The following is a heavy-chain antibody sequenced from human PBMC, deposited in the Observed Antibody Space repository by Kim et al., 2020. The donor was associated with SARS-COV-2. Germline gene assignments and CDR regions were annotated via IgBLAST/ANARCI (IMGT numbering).Heavy chain of an antibody. Sequence: GGSLRLSCAASGFTFSTYHMTWVRQAPGKGLEWLSSISRGGSSIFYADSVKGRFTISRDNAVNSLYLQLDSLRAEDTAVYYCARDGDYYDSAGYPDYFDSWGQGTLAT. V-gene: IGHV3-21*01. J-gene: IGHJ4*02. D-gene: IGHD3-22*01. CDR3: ARDGDYYDSAGYPDYFDS. CDR1: GFTFSTYH. CDR2: ISRGGSSI.